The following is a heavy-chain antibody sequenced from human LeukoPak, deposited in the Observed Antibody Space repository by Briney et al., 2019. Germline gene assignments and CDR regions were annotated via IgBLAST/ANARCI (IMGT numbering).Heavy chain of an antibody. Sequence: GGSLRLSCVASGFTFTGHSMHWVRQAPGKGLEWVAVVADDEKTIFYADSLKGRFTVSRDNSKNTVYLQMNSLRAEDTAVYFCAKDEEVTGTNLGLILDAFDIWGQGTMVTVSS. J-gene: IGHJ3*02. CDR2: VADDEKTI. CDR1: GFTFTGHS. V-gene: IGHV3-30*04. D-gene: IGHD1-20*01. CDR3: AKDEEVTGTNLGLILDAFDI.